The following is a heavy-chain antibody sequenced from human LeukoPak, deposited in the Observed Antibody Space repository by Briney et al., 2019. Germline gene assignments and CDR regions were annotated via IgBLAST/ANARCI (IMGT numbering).Heavy chain of an antibody. Sequence: SETLSLICTVSGGSISIYYWSWIRQPPGKGLEWIGYIYYSGSTNYNPSLKSRITISVDTSKNQFSLKLSSVTAADTAVYYCARHVLMTTVTQPYYYYYMDVWGKGTTVTVSS. J-gene: IGHJ6*03. CDR3: ARHVLMTTVTQPYYYYYMDV. V-gene: IGHV4-59*08. D-gene: IGHD4-17*01. CDR2: IYYSGST. CDR1: GGSISIYY.